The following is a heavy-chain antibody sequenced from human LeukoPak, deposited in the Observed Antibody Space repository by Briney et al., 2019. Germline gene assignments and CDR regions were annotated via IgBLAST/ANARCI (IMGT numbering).Heavy chain of an antibody. V-gene: IGHV1-69*13. CDR2: IIPIFGTA. Sequence: SVKVSCKASGGTFSSYAISWVRQAPGQGLEWMGGIIPIFGTANYAQKFQGRVTITADESTSTAYMELSSLRSEDTAVYYCARGRRDTRIFGVAKDAFDIWGQGTMVTVSS. CDR3: ARGRRDTRIFGVAKDAFDI. CDR1: GGTFSSYA. J-gene: IGHJ3*02. D-gene: IGHD3-3*01.